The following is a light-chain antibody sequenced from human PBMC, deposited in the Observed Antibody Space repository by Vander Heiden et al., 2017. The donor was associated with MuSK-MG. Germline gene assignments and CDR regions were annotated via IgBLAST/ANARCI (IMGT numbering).Light chain of an antibody. Sequence: QSVLTQPASVSGSPGQSITIPCSGTSRNIGGYDYVSWYKQSPGKAPKLIIYDVSNRPSGVSDRFSGSKSGNTASLTISGLHVDDEADYYCASYTTTSALYVFGSGTKVTVL. V-gene: IGLV2-14*01. CDR3: ASYTTTSALYV. CDR1: SRNIGGYDY. J-gene: IGLJ1*01. CDR2: DVS.